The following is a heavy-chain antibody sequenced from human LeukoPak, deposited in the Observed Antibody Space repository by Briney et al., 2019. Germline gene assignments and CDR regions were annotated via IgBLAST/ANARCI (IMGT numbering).Heavy chain of an antibody. CDR1: GDSISSGSYY. V-gene: IGHV4-39*01. J-gene: IGHJ4*02. CDR3: ARLDGSYLGYFDY. CDR2: MYYGGST. D-gene: IGHD1-26*01. Sequence: SETLSLTCTVSGDSISSGSYYWGWIRQPPGKGLEWIASMYYGGSTYYNPSLKSRVTISVDTSKNQFSLKLSSVTAADTAVYYCARLDGSYLGYFDYWGQGTLVTVSS.